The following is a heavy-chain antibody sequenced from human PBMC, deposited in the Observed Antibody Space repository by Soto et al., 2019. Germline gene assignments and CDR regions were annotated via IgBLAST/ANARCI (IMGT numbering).Heavy chain of an antibody. J-gene: IGHJ5*02. Sequence: PGGSLILSCSASGFTFSMFSMHWVRQAPGKGLEYVSGISSNGDSTYYADSVKGRFTISRDNSKNTLYLQMSSLRAVDTAVYCCVHPRSTVQIPPTWGQGTLVTVSS. CDR1: GFTFSMFS. CDR3: VHPRSTVQIPPT. D-gene: IGHD4-17*01. V-gene: IGHV3-64D*06. CDR2: ISSNGDST.